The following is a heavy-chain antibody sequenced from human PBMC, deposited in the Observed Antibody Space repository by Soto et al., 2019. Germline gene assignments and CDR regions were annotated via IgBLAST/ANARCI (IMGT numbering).Heavy chain of an antibody. CDR3: ATLYNFKSGYYRDHTEFDY. D-gene: IGHD3-3*01. CDR2: IDPSDSYT. J-gene: IGHJ4*02. CDR1: GYSFTSYW. V-gene: IGHV5-10-1*01. Sequence: GESLKISCKGSGYSFTSYWISWVRQMHGKGLEWMGRIDPSDSYTNYSPSFQSHVTISADKSISTAYLQWSSLKASDTAKYNFATLYNFKSGYYRDHTEFDYWAKGTLVTVSS.